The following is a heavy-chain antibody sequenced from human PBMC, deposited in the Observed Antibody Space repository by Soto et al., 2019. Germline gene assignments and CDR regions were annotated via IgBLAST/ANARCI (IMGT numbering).Heavy chain of an antibody. CDR3: AKDVSPGNSGLYVDDFDI. CDR2: IRKDGSQR. J-gene: IGHJ3*02. V-gene: IGHV3-7*05. CDR1: EFAFSSYW. Sequence: EVQLVESGGGLVQPGGSLTLSCAASEFAFSSYWMTWVRQAPGKGLEWVANIRKDGSQRSYLDSVRGRFTISRDNSKNSLSLQMNSLRAEDTALYFCAKDVSPGNSGLYVDDFDIWGQGTMVTVSS. D-gene: IGHD2-8*01.